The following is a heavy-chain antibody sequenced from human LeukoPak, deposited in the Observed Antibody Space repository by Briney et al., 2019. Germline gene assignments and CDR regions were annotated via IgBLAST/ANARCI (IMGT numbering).Heavy chain of an antibody. D-gene: IGHD3-9*01. Sequence: GGSLKLSCAASGFTFSDYNMNWVRQAPGKGLEWVSYITNGGSTIHHADSVKGRFTISRDNAKKTLYLQMNSLRAEDTAVYYCARSIGLTGGGVDVWGQGTTVTVSS. V-gene: IGHV3-11*01. J-gene: IGHJ6*02. CDR2: ITNGGSTI. CDR3: ARSIGLTGGGVDV. CDR1: GFTFSDYN.